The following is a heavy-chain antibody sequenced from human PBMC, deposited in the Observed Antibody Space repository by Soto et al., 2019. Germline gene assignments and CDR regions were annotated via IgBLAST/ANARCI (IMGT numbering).Heavy chain of an antibody. D-gene: IGHD2-21*02. J-gene: IGHJ2*01. Sequence: GESLKISCKGSGYSFTSYWIGWVRQMPGKGLEWMGSIYPGDSDTRYSPSFQGQVTISADKSISTAYLQWSSLKASDTAMYYCARHKLADCGGDCPALGYFDLWGRGTLVTVSS. CDR2: IYPGDSDT. CDR1: GYSFTSYW. CDR3: ARHKLADCGGDCPALGYFDL. V-gene: IGHV5-51*01.